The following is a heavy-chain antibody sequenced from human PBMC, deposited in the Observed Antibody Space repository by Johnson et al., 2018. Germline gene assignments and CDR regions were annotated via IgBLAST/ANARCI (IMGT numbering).Heavy chain of an antibody. CDR3: ARGRRAVAGPTGNFQH. CDR1: GYTFTSYD. CDR2: MDPNSGNT. Sequence: QVQLVQSGAEVKKPGASVKVSCKASGYTFTSYDITWVRQATGQGLEWMGWMDPNSGNTGYAQKFQGRVTMTRNTSISTAHRELSSLISEDTAVYYCARGRRAVAGPTGNFQHWGQGTLVTVSS. V-gene: IGHV1-8*01. J-gene: IGHJ1*01. D-gene: IGHD6-19*01.